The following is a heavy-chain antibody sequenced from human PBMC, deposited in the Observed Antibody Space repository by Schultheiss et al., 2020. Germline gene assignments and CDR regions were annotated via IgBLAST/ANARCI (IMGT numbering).Heavy chain of an antibody. D-gene: IGHD2-2*01. Sequence: SQPLSLTCTVSGGSISSSSYYWGWIRQPPGKGLEWIGSIYYSGSTYYNPSLKSRVTISVDTSKNQFSLKLSSVTAADTAVYYCARLGVRYQLWSNWIDPWGQGTLVTVAS. V-gene: IGHV4-39*01. CDR1: GGSISSSSYY. J-gene: IGHJ5*02. CDR2: IYYSGST. CDR3: ARLGVRYQLWSNWIDP.